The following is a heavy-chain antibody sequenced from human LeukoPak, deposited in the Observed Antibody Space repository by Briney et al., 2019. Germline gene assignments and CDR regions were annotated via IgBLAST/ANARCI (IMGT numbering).Heavy chain of an antibody. CDR3: ARAPSYGPNYYYYGMDV. CDR2: IIPIFGTA. J-gene: IGHJ6*02. CDR1: GGTFSSYA. V-gene: IGHV1-69*13. D-gene: IGHD5-18*01. Sequence: SVKVSCKASGGTFSSYAISWVRQAPGQGLEWMGGIIPIFGTANYAQKFQGRVTITADESTSTAYMELSSLRSEDTAVYYCARAPSYGPNYYYYGMDVWGQGTTVTVSS.